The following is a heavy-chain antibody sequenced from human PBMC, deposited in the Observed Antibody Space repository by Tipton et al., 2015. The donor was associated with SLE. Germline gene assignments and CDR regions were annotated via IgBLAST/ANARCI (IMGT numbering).Heavy chain of an antibody. D-gene: IGHD2/OR15-2a*01. CDR3: VRLRREHQIVRLGWF. CDR1: GASVSSSVYS. V-gene: IGHV4-39*07. J-gene: IGHJ1*01. CDR2: MFYTGSA. Sequence: TLSLTCTVSGASVSSSVYSWGWIRQPPGKGLQWIGAMFYTGSAHYNQSLKGRVAISVDTSKNVFSLNISSVTAADTAIYYCVRLRREHQIVRLGWFWGMGTLVTVSS.